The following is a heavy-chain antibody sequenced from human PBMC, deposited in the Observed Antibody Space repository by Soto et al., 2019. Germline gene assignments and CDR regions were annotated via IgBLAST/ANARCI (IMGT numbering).Heavy chain of an antibody. Sequence: QVQLVQSGAEVKKPGASVKVSCKASGYTFTGYYMHWVRQAPGQGLEWMGWINPNSGGTNYAQKFQGRVTMTRDTSISTAYMELSRLRSDDTAVYYCARDLHYGSGSYSPRYWGQGTLVTVSS. CDR2: INPNSGGT. CDR1: GYTFTGYY. V-gene: IGHV1-2*02. J-gene: IGHJ4*02. CDR3: ARDLHYGSGSYSPRY. D-gene: IGHD3-10*01.